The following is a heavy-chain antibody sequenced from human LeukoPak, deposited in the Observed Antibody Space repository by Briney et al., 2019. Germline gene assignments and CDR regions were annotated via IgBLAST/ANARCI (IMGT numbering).Heavy chain of an antibody. CDR2: TYYRSTWYN. J-gene: IGHJ5*02. CDR3: ARRPTQYDFFHP. CDR1: GDSVSSNSAS. D-gene: IGHD2/OR15-2a*01. V-gene: IGHV6-1*01. Sequence: SQTLSLTCAISGDSVSSNSASWNWIRQSPSRGLEWLGRTYYRSTWYNDYAVSVRGRITVNPDTSKNQFSLHLNSVTPEDTAVYYWARRPTQYDFFHPWGQGILVTVSS.